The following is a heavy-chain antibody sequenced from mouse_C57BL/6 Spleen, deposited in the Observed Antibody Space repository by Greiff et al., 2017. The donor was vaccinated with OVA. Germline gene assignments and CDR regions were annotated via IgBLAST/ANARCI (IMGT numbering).Heavy chain of an antibody. V-gene: IGHV5-17*01. CDR1: GFTFSDYG. CDR2: ISSGSSTI. Sequence: EVHLVESGGGLVKPGGSLKLSCAASGFTFSDYGMHWVRQAPEKGLEWVAYISSGSSTIDSADTVKGRFTFSSDNAKNTLFLKMTSLRSEDTAMYYCARGGYDEGMDYWGQGTSVTVSS. D-gene: IGHD2-2*01. J-gene: IGHJ4*01. CDR3: ARGGYDEGMDY.